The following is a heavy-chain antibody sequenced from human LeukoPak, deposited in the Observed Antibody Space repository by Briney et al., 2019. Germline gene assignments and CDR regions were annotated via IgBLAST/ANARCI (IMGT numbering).Heavy chain of an antibody. J-gene: IGHJ4*02. V-gene: IGHV3-64*01. Sequence: GGSLRLSCAASGFTFSSYVMYWGRQAPGKGLEYVSAISGNGDRTYYANSVKGRFTISRGNSKNTLYLQMGSLRTEDMAVYYCAREGSGHWGQGTLVTVSS. CDR1: GFTFSSYV. D-gene: IGHD3-10*01. CDR3: AREGSGH. CDR2: ISGNGDRT.